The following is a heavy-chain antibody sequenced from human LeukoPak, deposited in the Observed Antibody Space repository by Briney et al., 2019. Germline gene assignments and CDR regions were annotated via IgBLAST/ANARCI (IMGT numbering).Heavy chain of an antibody. D-gene: IGHD3-22*01. J-gene: IGHJ4*02. Sequence: GGSLRLSCVASGFTFSTYGMSWVRQAPGKGLEWVSAISGSGGSTYYADSVKGRFTISRDNSKNTLYLQMNSLRAEDTAVYYCVTQGYYYDSSGYSYWGQGTLVTVSS. CDR2: ISGSGGST. V-gene: IGHV3-23*01. CDR3: VTQGYYYDSSGYSY. CDR1: GFTFSTYG.